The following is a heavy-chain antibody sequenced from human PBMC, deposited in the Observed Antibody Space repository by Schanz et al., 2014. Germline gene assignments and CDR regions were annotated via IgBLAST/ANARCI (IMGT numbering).Heavy chain of an antibody. V-gene: IGHV1-8*01. CDR3: TKGRTFGR. J-gene: IGHJ4*02. CDR2: MNSKTGNT. D-gene: IGHD3-16*01. Sequence: QVQLVQSGAEVKKPGASVKVSCKASGYTFTSYDINWVRQATGQGLEWMGCMNSKTGNTGYAQRFQGRVTMTRNTSITTAYLELSSLRSGDTAVDYCTKGRTFGRWGQGTLVTVSS. CDR1: GYTFTSYD.